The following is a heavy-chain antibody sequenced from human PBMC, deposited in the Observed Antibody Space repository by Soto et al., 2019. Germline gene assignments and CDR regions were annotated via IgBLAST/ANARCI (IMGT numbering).Heavy chain of an antibody. J-gene: IGHJ4*02. V-gene: IGHV3-33*01. CDR3: ARDRNFVFDY. CDR2: ISHDGSYK. CDR1: GFSLNNYG. Sequence: QVQLVESGGGVVQPGRSLRLSCAASGFSLNNYGMHWVRQAPGKGLEWVAVISHDGSYKDYADSVKGRFTMSRDSSKNALYMQMDSLRAEDTAVYYCARDRNFVFDYWGQGTLVAVSS. D-gene: IGHD2-21*01.